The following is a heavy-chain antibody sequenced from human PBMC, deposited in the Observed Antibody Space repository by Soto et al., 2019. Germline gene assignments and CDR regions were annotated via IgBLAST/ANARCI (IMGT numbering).Heavy chain of an antibody. CDR3: ARHYINGWYFQH. J-gene: IGHJ1*01. D-gene: IGHD6-19*01. Sequence: QLQLQESGPGLVKPSETLSLTCTVSGASISSSNYFWGWFRQPPGKGLEWIGSISYSGGTTYYSPSLKSRATISVDTSKNQFSLKLSSVTAADTAVYLCARHYINGWYFQHWGQGTLVTVSS. CDR2: ISYSGGTT. CDR1: GASISSSNYF. V-gene: IGHV4-39*01.